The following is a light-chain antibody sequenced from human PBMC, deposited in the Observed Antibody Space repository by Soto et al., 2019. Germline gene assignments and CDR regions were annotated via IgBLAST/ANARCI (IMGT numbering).Light chain of an antibody. V-gene: IGLV1-51*01. J-gene: IGLJ2*01. Sequence: QSVLTQPPSVSAAPGQRVTISCSGSSSNIGNNYVSWYQQHPGTAPKLLIYENNKRPSGIPDRFSGSKSGTSATLGITGLQTGDEADYYCGTWDNSLSAVVFGGGTKVTVL. CDR2: ENN. CDR3: GTWDNSLSAVV. CDR1: SSNIGNNY.